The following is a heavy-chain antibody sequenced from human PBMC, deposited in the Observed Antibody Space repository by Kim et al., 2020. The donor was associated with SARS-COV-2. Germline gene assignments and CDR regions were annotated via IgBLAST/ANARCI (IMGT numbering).Heavy chain of an antibody. J-gene: IGHJ4*02. CDR2: IIPIFGTA. V-gene: IGHV1-69*13. CDR3: ARGEVLRYFDWPIHY. D-gene: IGHD3-9*01. CDR1: GGTFSSYA. Sequence: SVKVSCKASGGTFSSYAISWVRQAPGQGLEWMGGIIPIFGTANYAQKFQGRVTITADESTSTAYMELSSLRSEDTAVYYCARGEVLRYFDWPIHYWGQGTLVTVSS.